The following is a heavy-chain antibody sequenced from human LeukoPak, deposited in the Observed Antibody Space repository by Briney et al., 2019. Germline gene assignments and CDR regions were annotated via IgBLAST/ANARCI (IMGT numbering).Heavy chain of an antibody. CDR1: GFTFSSYA. Sequence: AGSLRLSCAASGFTFSSYAMSWVRQAPGKGLEWVSAISGSGGSTYYADSVKGRFTISRDNSKNTLYLQMNSLRAEDTAVYYCALPMVRGARSNWFDPWGQGTLVTVSS. V-gene: IGHV3-23*01. CDR2: ISGSGGST. CDR3: ALPMVRGARSNWFDP. J-gene: IGHJ5*02. D-gene: IGHD3-10*01.